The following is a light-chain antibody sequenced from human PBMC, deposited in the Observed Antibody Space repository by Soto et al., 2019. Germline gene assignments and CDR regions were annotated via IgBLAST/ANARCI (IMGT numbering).Light chain of an antibody. CDR3: QQYGTSSLT. V-gene: IGKV3-20*01. CDR1: QSVRSSY. J-gene: IGKJ4*01. CDR2: GAS. Sequence: EIELTQSPGTLSSSPGERATLSCRASQSVRSSYLAWYQQKPGQAPRLLIYGASSRATGIPDRFSGSGSGTDFTLTISRLEPEDFAVYFCQQYGTSSLTFGGGTKLDIK.